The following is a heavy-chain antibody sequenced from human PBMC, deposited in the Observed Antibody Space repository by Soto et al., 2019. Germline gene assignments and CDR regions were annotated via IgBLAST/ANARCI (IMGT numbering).Heavy chain of an antibody. Sequence: PGGSLRLSCVVSGLNVKSNYMSWVRQAPGKGLEWVSVIYNNGNAYYADSVKGRFIISRDSSKTTLYLQMSRLRVEDTAIYYCARDGRDDNGVKFDYWGLGTLVTVSS. D-gene: IGHD2-8*01. CDR3: ARDGRDDNGVKFDY. CDR2: IYNNGNA. J-gene: IGHJ4*02. V-gene: IGHV3-66*01. CDR1: GLNVKSNY.